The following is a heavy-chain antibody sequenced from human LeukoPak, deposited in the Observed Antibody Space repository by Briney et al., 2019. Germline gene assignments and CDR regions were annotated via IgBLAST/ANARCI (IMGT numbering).Heavy chain of an antibody. V-gene: IGHV1-8*01. CDR3: ARDQSGYDLGLGPSYYYYMDV. CDR1: GYTFTSYD. D-gene: IGHD5-12*01. J-gene: IGHJ6*03. CDR2: MNPNSGNT. Sequence: GASVKVSCKASGYTFTSYDINWVRQATGQGLEWMGWMNPNSGNTGYAQKFQGRVTMTRNTSISTAYMELSSLRSEDTAVYYCARDQSGYDLGLGPSYYYYMDVWGKGTTVTVSS.